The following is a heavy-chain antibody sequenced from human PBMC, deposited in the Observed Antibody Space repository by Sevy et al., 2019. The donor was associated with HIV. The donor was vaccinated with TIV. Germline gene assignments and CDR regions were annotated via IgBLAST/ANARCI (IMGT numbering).Heavy chain of an antibody. CDR1: GFTFSSYS. CDR2: ISSSRSYI. J-gene: IGHJ6*02. Sequence: GGSLRLSCAASGFTFSSYSMNWVRQAPGKGLEWVSSISSSRSYIYYADSVKGRFTISRDNAKNSLYLQMNSLRAEDTAVYYCARDQYNWNLTYYGMDVWGQGTTVTVSS. D-gene: IGHD1-20*01. V-gene: IGHV3-21*01. CDR3: ARDQYNWNLTYYGMDV.